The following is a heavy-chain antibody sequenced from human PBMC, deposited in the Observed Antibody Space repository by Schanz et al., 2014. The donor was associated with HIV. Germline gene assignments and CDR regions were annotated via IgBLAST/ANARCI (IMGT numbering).Heavy chain of an antibody. CDR3: TRNQFLLRPFDY. CDR2: IKPNSGDT. J-gene: IGHJ4*02. D-gene: IGHD2-15*01. CDR1: GYTFTDYY. Sequence: QVQLVQYGAEVKKPGASVKVSCKASGYTFTDYYIHWVRLAPGQRPEWMGHIKPNSGDTYYSQKFRGRVTMTRDTSMGSASMELSRLRSDDTAVYFCTRNQFLLRPFDYWGQGTLVSVSS. V-gene: IGHV1-2*06.